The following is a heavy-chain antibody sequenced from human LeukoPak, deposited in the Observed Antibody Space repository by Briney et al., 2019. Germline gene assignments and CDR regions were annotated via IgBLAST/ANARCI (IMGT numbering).Heavy chain of an antibody. CDR1: VYTLTELS. J-gene: IGHJ5*02. V-gene: IGHV1-24*01. CDR3: ATFYDSSGYYYNWFDR. D-gene: IGHD3-22*01. Sequence: GASVTVSSKVSVYTLTELSMHWVRQAPGKGGGWMGGFDPEDGETIYAQKFQGRVTMTDDTSTDTAYMDLSSLRSEDTAVYYCATFYDSSGYYYNWFDRWGQGTLVTVSS. CDR2: FDPEDGET.